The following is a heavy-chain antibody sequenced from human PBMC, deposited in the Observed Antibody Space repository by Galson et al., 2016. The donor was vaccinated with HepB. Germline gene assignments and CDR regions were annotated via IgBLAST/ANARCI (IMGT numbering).Heavy chain of an antibody. J-gene: IGHJ4*02. Sequence: SVKVSCKASQYTFTNYAMHWVRQAPGHRPEWMGWITPGNGHIKYSEMFPGRVTFTTDTSARTAYMELNSLRSEDTAVYYCTREVNGFFDYWGQGTLVTVSS. CDR2: ITPGNGHI. V-gene: IGHV1-3*01. D-gene: IGHD2-8*01. CDR3: TREVNGFFDY. CDR1: QYTFTNYA.